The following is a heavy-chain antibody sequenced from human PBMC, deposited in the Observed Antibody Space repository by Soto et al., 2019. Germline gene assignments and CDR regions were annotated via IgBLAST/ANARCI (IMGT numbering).Heavy chain of an antibody. V-gene: IGHV3-74*01. CDR3: ARDLTGSDTD. J-gene: IGHJ4*02. Sequence: PGGSLRLSCAASGFTFSSYWMHWVRQAPGKGLVWVSRINSDGTTTSYADSVKGRFTISRDNAKNTLFLQMNSLGAEDTAVYYCARDLTGSDTDWCQGTRVNVAS. D-gene: IGHD2-15*01. CDR2: INSDGTTT. CDR1: GFTFSSYW.